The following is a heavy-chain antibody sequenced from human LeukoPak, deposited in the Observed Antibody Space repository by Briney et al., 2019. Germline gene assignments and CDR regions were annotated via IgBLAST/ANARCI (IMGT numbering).Heavy chain of an antibody. CDR2: MTGRGIT. CDR3: AKDKIVGDGRWDFDY. CDR1: GFTFSTHT. D-gene: IGHD3-10*01. V-gene: IGHV3-23*01. Sequence: QAGGSLRLSCAGAGFTFSTHTINWVRQAPGKGLEWVSGMTGRGITYYADSVKGRFVISRDNSKNTVYLQMNSLRAEDTALYFCAKDKIVGDGRWDFDYWGQGTLVTVSS. J-gene: IGHJ4*02.